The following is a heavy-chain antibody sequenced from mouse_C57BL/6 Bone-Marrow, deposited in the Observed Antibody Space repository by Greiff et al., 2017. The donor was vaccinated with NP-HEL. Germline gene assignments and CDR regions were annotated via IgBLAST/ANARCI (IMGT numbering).Heavy chain of an antibody. V-gene: IGHV1-26*01. CDR2: INPNNGGT. CDR3: ASRRTMVPYFDY. Sequence: EVQLQQSGPELVKPGASVKISCKASGYTFTDYYMNWVKQSHGKSLEWIGDINPNNGGTSYNQKFKGKATLTVDKSSSTAYMELRSLTSEDSAVYYCASRRTMVPYFDYWGQGTTLTVSS. CDR1: GYTFTDYY. J-gene: IGHJ2*01. D-gene: IGHD2-2*01.